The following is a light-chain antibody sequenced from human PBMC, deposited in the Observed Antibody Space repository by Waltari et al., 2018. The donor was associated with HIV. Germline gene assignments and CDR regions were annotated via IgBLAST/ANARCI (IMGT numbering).Light chain of an antibody. CDR1: SSNVGRDN. V-gene: IGLV1-47*01. J-gene: IGLJ1*01. CDR3: AAWDNILSGYV. CDR2: NDY. Sequence: QSALTQPPSTSGTPGQRVTMSCSGSSSNVGRDNVYWYQQIPGTAPKLLIYNDYQRPSGGPDRFPGSKSGTSASLAISGLRSEDEADYYCAAWDNILSGYVFGTGTKVTVL.